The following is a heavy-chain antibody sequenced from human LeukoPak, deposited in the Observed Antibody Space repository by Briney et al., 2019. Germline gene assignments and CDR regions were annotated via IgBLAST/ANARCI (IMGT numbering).Heavy chain of an antibody. CDR2: IYTSVST. Sequence: PSETLSLACTVSGGSISSGSYYWSWILQPAGKGLEWIGRIYTSVSTNYNPSLKSRVTISVDTSKNQFSLKLSSVTAADTAVYYCARVTGATYFDYWGQGTLVTVSS. CDR1: GGSISSGSYY. D-gene: IGHD1-26*01. J-gene: IGHJ4*02. V-gene: IGHV4-61*02. CDR3: ARVTGATYFDY.